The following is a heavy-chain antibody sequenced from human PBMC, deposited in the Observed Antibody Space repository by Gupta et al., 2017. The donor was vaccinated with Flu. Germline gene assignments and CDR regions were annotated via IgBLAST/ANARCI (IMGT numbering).Heavy chain of an antibody. V-gene: IGHV4-31*02. CDR3: ARGYCSGGTCYSGGHNWFDP. D-gene: IGHD2-15*01. CDR2: IYYSGST. Sequence: KGLEWIGHIYYSGSTNYSPSLKSRVIMSVDTSKNQFSLKLSSVTAADTAVYYCARGYCSGGTCYSGGHNWFDPWGQGTLITVSS. J-gene: IGHJ5*02.